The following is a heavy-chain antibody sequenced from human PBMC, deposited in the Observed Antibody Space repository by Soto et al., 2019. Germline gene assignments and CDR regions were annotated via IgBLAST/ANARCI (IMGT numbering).Heavy chain of an antibody. Sequence: QVQLVESGGGLVKPGGSLRLSCAASGFTFSDYYMSWIRQAPGKGLEWVSYISSSSSYTNYADSVKGRFTSSRDNAKNSLYLQMNSLRAEDTAVYYCARDLDYGVHNFDYWGQGTLVTVSS. CDR1: GFTFSDYY. J-gene: IGHJ4*02. D-gene: IGHD4-17*01. CDR3: ARDLDYGVHNFDY. CDR2: ISSSSSYT. V-gene: IGHV3-11*06.